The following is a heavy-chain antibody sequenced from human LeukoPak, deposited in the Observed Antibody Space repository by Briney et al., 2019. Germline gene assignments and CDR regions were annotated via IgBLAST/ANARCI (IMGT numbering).Heavy chain of an antibody. CDR1: GFTFSSYA. Sequence: GGSLRLSCAASGFTFSSYAMSWVRQAPGKGLEWVSAISGSGGSTYYADSVKGRFTISRDNSKNTLYLQMNSLRAEDTAVYYCAKDPTRIVLMVYAIGYYFDYWGQGTLVTVSS. J-gene: IGHJ4*02. CDR3: AKDPTRIVLMVYAIGYYFDY. D-gene: IGHD2-8*01. CDR2: ISGSGGST. V-gene: IGHV3-23*01.